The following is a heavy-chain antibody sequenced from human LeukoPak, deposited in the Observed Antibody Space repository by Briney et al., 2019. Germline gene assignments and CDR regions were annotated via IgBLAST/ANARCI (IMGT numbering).Heavy chain of an antibody. CDR2: INPNGDGT. CDR1: GYTLTGYY. D-gene: IGHD2-21*02. J-gene: IGHJ5*02. Sequence: ASVKVSRKASGYTLTGYYVHWVRQAPGQGLEWMGWINPNGDGTKYAQNFQGRVTVTRDTSISTAYMELSRLRSDDMAVYYCARATCKTDCAGFDPWGQGTLVTVSS. V-gene: IGHV1-2*02. CDR3: ARATCKTDCAGFDP.